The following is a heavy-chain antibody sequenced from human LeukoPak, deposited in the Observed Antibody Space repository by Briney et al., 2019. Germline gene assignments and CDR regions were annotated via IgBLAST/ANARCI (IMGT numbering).Heavy chain of an antibody. CDR3: ARQALSYYYGSGRVIYYYYYYMDV. CDR2: IYPGDSDT. D-gene: IGHD3-10*01. Sequence: PGESLKISCKGSGYSFTTYWIGWVRQMPGKGLEWMGIIYPGDSDTRYSPSFQGQVTISADKSISTAYLQWSSLKASDTAIYYCARQALSYYYGSGRVIYYYYYYMDVWGKGTTVTVSS. J-gene: IGHJ6*03. CDR1: GYSFTTYW. V-gene: IGHV5-51*01.